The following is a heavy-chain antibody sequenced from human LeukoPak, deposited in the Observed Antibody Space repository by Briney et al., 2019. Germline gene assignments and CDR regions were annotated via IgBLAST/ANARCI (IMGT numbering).Heavy chain of an antibody. Sequence: SETLSLTCTVSGGSISSYYWSWVRQPPGKGLEWIGYIYYSGSTNYNPSPKSGVIITVDTSKNQFSLKLSSVTAADTAVYYCATESVVPGATGFDYWGQGALVTVSS. V-gene: IGHV4-59*01. CDR2: IYYSGST. CDR3: ATESVVPGATGFDY. CDR1: GGSISSYY. D-gene: IGHD2-2*01. J-gene: IGHJ4*02.